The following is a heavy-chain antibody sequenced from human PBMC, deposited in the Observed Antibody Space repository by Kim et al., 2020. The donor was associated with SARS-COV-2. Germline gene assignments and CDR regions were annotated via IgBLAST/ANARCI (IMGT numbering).Heavy chain of an antibody. D-gene: IGHD3-10*01. J-gene: IGHJ3*02. Sequence: GESLKISCKGFGYSFTNYWIGWVRQMPGKGLEWMGIIDPGDSDTRYSPSFQGQVTMSADKSISTAYLQWSSLKASDTAMYYCASKARLRGGILDRTFDIWGQGTMVTVSS. V-gene: IGHV5-51*01. CDR3: ASKARLRGGILDRTFDI. CDR2: IDPGDSDT. CDR1: GYSFTNYW.